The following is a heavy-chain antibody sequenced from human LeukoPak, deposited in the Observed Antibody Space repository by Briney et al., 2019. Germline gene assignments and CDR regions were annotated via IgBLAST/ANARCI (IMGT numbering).Heavy chain of an antibody. Sequence: SGTLSLTCGVSGGSITITNYWTWVRQPPGKGLEWIGEVNLQGSTNYNPSLMGRVAISVDTSENHISLQLTSVTAADTAVYYCARGGRLWYYGMDVWGQGTTVTVSS. CDR3: ARGGRLWYYGMDV. CDR1: GGSITITNY. D-gene: IGHD4/OR15-4a*01. J-gene: IGHJ6*02. V-gene: IGHV4-4*02. CDR2: VNLQGST.